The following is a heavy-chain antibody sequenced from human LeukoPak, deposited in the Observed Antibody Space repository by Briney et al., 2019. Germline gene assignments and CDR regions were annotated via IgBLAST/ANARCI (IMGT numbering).Heavy chain of an antibody. V-gene: IGHV3-30*02. Sequence: GRSLRLSCAEAGLVSTSSATECGSQAPGKGLEWVAFISKGGSDKYYVASVKGRFTISRDNSKNTTYHLMNSLLPEDTAVYYRPKDQALFVLFGESPGYFDYWGQGTLVTVSS. D-gene: IGHD3-10*02. CDR2: ISKGGSDK. J-gene: IGHJ4*02. CDR1: GLVSTSSA. CDR3: PKDQALFVLFGESPGYFDY.